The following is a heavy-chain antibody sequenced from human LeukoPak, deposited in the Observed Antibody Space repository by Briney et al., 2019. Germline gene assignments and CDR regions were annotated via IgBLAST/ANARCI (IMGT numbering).Heavy chain of an antibody. CDR1: GGTFSSYA. D-gene: IGHD3-22*01. V-gene: IGHV1-69*04. CDR3: ARDRYYYDSSAQGVFWY. CDR2: IIPILGIA. Sequence: ASVKVSCKASGGTFSSYAISWVRQAPGQGLEWMGRIIPILGIANYAQKFQGRVTITADKSTSTAYMELSSLRSEDTAVYYCARDRYYYDSSAQGVFWYWGQGTLVTVSS. J-gene: IGHJ4*02.